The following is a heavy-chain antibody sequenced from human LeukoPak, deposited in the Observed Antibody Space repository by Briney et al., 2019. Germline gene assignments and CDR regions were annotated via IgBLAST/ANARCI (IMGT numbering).Heavy chain of an antibody. J-gene: IGHJ5*02. V-gene: IGHV3-20*01. Sequence: PGGSLRLSCAASGFTFDDYGMSWVRQAPGKGLEWVSGINWNGGSTGYADSVKGRFTISRDNAKNSLYLQMNSLRAEDTALYHCARDQGLDYGDYVWFDPWGQGTLVTVSS. D-gene: IGHD4-17*01. CDR1: GFTFDDYG. CDR3: ARDQGLDYGDYVWFDP. CDR2: INWNGGST.